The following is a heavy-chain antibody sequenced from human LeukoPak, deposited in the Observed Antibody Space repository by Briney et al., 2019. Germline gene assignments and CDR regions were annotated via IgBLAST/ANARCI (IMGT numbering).Heavy chain of an antibody. CDR1: GGSISSYY. CDR2: IYYSGST. V-gene: IGHV4-59*08. Sequence: SETLSLTCTVSGGSISSYYWSWIRQPPGKGLEWIGYIYYSGSTNYNPYLKSRVTISVDTSKNQFSLKLSSVTAADTAVYYCARTSDSGYLRGAFDYWGQGTLVTVSS. D-gene: IGHD5-12*01. J-gene: IGHJ4*02. CDR3: ARTSDSGYLRGAFDY.